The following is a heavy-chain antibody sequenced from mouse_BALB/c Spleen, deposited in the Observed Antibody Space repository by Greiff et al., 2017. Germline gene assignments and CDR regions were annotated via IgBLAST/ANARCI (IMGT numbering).Heavy chain of an antibody. CDR1: GFTFSDYY. CDR2: ISDGGSYT. J-gene: IGHJ4*01. Sequence: EVQRVESGGGLVKPGGSLKLSCAASGFTFSDYYMYWVRQTPEKRLEWVATISDGGSYTYSPDSVKGRFTISRDNAKNNLYLQMSSLKSEDTAMYYCARDRGRYNYAMDYWGQGTSVTVSS. D-gene: IGHD2-14*01. CDR3: ARDRGRYNYAMDY. V-gene: IGHV5-4*02.